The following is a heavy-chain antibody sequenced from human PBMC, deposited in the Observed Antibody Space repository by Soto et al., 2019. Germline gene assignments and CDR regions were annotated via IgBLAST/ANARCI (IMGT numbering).Heavy chain of an antibody. V-gene: IGHV1-69*01. J-gene: IGHJ5*02. CDR3: ARDSGSRVTNLPIIAAAGTNWGWFDP. D-gene: IGHD6-13*01. CDR1: GGTFSSYA. CDR2: IIPIFGTA. Sequence: QVQLVQSGAEVKKPGSSVKVSCKASGGTFSSYAISWVRQAPGQGLEWMGGIIPIFGTANYAQKFQGRVTILADESTSPAYMELSSLRSEDTAVYYCARDSGSRVTNLPIIAAAGTNWGWFDPWGQGTLVTVSS.